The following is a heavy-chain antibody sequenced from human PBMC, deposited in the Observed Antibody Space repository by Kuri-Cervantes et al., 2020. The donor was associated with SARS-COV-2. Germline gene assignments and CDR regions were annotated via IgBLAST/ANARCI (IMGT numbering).Heavy chain of an antibody. CDR1: GFTFSNAW. CDR2: IKSKTDGGTT. D-gene: IGHD3-16*02. CDR3: TTDRIYDYVWGSYRIFDY. V-gene: IGHV3-15*01. Sequence: GESLKISCAASGFTFSNAWMSWVRQAPGKGLEWVGRIKSKTDGGTTDYAAPVKGRFTISRDDSKNTLYLQMNSLKTEVTAVYYCTTDRIYDYVWGSYRIFDYWGQGTLVTVSS. J-gene: IGHJ4*02.